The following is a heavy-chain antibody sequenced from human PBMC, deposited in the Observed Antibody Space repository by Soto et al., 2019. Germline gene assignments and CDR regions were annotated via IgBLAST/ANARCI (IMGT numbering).Heavy chain of an antibody. Sequence: QLQLQESGPGLVKPSETLSLTCSVSGGSISTDSYNWDWIRQSPGKRLEWIGTIYYDGTPSYNPSLKSQVTISVDTSRNHFSLKVKSVTAADTAMYYCARFFGNAFDVWGQGTMVKVSS. CDR2: IYYDGTP. D-gene: IGHD3-3*01. J-gene: IGHJ3*01. V-gene: IGHV4-39*02. CDR1: GGSISTDSYN. CDR3: ARFFGNAFDV.